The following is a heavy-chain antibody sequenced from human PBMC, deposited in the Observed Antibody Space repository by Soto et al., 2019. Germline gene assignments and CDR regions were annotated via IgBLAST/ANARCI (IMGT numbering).Heavy chain of an antibody. CDR1: GFTFSSYS. D-gene: IGHD6-13*01. CDR3: ARDDMEGGIAAAGTVIAGDY. V-gene: IGHV3-21*01. J-gene: IGHJ4*02. Sequence: GGSLRLSCAASGFTFSSYSMNWVRQAPGKGLEWVSSISSSSSYIYYADSVKGRFTISRDNAKNSLYLQMNSLRAEDTAVYSCARDDMEGGIAAAGTVIAGDYWGQGTLVTVSS. CDR2: ISSSSSYI.